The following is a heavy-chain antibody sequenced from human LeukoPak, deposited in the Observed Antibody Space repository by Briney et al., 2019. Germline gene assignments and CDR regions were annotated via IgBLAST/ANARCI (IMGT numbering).Heavy chain of an antibody. CDR1: GASTSHFY. V-gene: IGHV4-59*01. J-gene: IGHJ3*02. Sequence: SETLSLTCTVSGASTSHFYWNWIRQPPGKGLEWIGYMHNSGSSKHSPSLKSRVTISIDTSKNQFSLQLTSVTAADTAIYYCAGSAEWLRNAFDIWGQGTMVSVSS. CDR3: AGSAEWLRNAFDI. D-gene: IGHD5-12*01. CDR2: MHNSGSS.